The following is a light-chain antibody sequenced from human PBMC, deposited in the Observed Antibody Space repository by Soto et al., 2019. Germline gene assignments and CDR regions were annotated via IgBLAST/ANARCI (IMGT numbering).Light chain of an antibody. CDR2: LGS. V-gene: IGKV2-28*01. Sequence: DIVMTQSPLSLPVTPGEPASISCRSSQSLLHSNGYKYVDWYLQKPGQSPQLLIYLGSNQAPGVPGRFSGSGSGTDFTLKISRVEAEDVGVYYCMQGLQTPYTFGQGTKLEIK. CDR3: MQGLQTPYT. CDR1: QSLLHSNGYKY. J-gene: IGKJ2*01.